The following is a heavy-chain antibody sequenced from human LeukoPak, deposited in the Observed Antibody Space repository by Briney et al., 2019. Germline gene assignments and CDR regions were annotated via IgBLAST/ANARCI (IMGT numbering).Heavy chain of an antibody. CDR3: AKDRRRITIFGVVIPEYYFDY. J-gene: IGHJ4*02. Sequence: GGSLRLSCAASGFTFSSYGMHWVRQAPGKGLEWVAVISYDGSNKYYADSVKGRFTISRDNSKNTLYLQMNSLRAEDTAVYYCAKDRRRITIFGVVIPEYYFDYWGQGALVTVSS. CDR2: ISYDGSNK. V-gene: IGHV3-30*18. D-gene: IGHD3-3*01. CDR1: GFTFSSYG.